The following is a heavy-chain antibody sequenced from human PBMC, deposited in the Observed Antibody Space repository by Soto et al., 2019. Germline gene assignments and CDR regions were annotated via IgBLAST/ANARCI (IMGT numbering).Heavy chain of an antibody. CDR1: GYSFTSYW. V-gene: IGHV5-51*01. D-gene: IGHD6-19*01. J-gene: IGHJ3*02. Sequence: GESLKISCKGSGYSFTSYWIGWVRQMPGKGLEWMGIIYPGDSDTRYSPSFQGQVTISADKSISTAYLQWSSLKASDTAMYYCARPGAKYSSGWYTRGQPNAFDIWGQGTMVTVSS. CDR2: IYPGDSDT. CDR3: ARPGAKYSSGWYTRGQPNAFDI.